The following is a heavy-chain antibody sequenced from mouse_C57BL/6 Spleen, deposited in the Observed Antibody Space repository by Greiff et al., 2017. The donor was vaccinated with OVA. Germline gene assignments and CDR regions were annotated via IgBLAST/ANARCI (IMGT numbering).Heavy chain of an antibody. CDR3: VREDGYYGNGYFDV. CDR1: GFTFNTYA. D-gene: IGHD2-3*01. V-gene: IGHV10-3*01. Sequence: EVQRVESGGGLVQPKGSLKLSCAASGFTFNTYAMHWVRQAPGKGLEWVARIRSKSSNYATYYADSVKDRFTISRDDSQSMLYLQMNNLNTEDTAMYYCVREDGYYGNGYFDVWGTGTTVTGSS. J-gene: IGHJ1*03. CDR2: IRSKSSNYAT.